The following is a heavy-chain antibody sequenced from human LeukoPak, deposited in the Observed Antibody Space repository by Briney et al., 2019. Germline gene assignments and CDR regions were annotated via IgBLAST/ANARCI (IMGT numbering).Heavy chain of an antibody. CDR2: MNPNRGNT. J-gene: IGHJ5*02. CDR1: GYTFTSYD. V-gene: IGHV1-8*01. D-gene: IGHD4-17*01. Sequence: ASVKVSCKASGYTFTSYDINRVQQATGQGLEWMGWMNPNRGNTGYAQKFQGRVTMTRNTSISTAYMELSSLRSEDTAVYYCARARLRQNWFDPWGQGTLVTVSS. CDR3: ARARLRQNWFDP.